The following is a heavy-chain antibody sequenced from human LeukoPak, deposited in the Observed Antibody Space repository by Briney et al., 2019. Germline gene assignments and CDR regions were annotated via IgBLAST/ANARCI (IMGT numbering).Heavy chain of an antibody. V-gene: IGHV1-2*02. CDR1: GYTFTGYY. CDR2: INPNSGGT. J-gene: IGHJ1*01. Sequence: ASVKVSCKASGYTFTGYYMHWVRQAPGQGLQWMGWINPNSGGTNYAQKFQGRVTMTRDTSISTAYMELNRLRSDDTAVYYCARGSYDSSDFEYFHHWGQGTLVTVSS. CDR3: ARGSYDSSDFEYFHH. D-gene: IGHD3-22*01.